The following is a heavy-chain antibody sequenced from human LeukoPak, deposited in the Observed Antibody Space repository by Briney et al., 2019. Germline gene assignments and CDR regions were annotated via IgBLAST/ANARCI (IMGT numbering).Heavy chain of an antibody. Sequence: GGSLRLSCAASGFTFSIYSMNWVRQAPGKGLEWLSSITSSSNYIYYADSVKGRFTISRDNVQNSLYLQMNSLRAEDTAVYYCARIGYSSSSFDFWGQGTLVTVSS. CDR2: ITSSSNYI. CDR3: ARIGYSSSSFDF. V-gene: IGHV3-21*04. D-gene: IGHD6-6*01. CDR1: GFTFSIYS. J-gene: IGHJ4*02.